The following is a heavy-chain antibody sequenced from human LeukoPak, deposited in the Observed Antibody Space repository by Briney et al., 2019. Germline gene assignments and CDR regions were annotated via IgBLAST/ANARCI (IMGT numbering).Heavy chain of an antibody. J-gene: IGHJ4*02. CDR1: GFTFSSYG. V-gene: IGHV3-30*18. CDR3: AKTVVRGVSYYFDY. D-gene: IGHD3-10*01. CDR2: ISYDGSNK. Sequence: SGGSLRLSCAASGFTFSSYGMHWVRQAPGKGLEWVAVISYDGSNKYYADSVKGRFTTSRDNSKNTLYLQMNSLRAEDTAVYYCAKTVVRGVSYYFDYWGQGTLVTVSS.